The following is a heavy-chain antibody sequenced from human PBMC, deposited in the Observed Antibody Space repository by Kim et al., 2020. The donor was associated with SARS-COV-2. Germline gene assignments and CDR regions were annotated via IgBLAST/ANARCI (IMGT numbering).Heavy chain of an antibody. CDR2: ITADATGT. Sequence: GGSLRLSCAASGFAFDAFALHWVRQSPGKGLEWISIITADATGTYYSDSVQGRFTISRDNFNNFLFLDISSLTTEDSALYFCAKDDHPASANYIDSWGRG. D-gene: IGHD3-10*01. CDR1: GFAFDAFA. CDR3: AKDDHPASANYIDS. V-gene: IGHV3-43*02. J-gene: IGHJ4*02.